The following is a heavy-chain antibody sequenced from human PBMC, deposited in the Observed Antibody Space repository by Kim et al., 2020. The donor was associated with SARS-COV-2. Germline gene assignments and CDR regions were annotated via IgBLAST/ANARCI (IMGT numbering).Heavy chain of an antibody. V-gene: IGHV3-48*02. D-gene: IGHD2-21*01. CDR3: ARDGGDPRAYDI. J-gene: IGHJ3*02. Sequence: YADSVKGRFTSSRDNAKNSLYLQMNTVRDEDTALYYCARDGGDPRAYDIWGQGTVVTVSS.